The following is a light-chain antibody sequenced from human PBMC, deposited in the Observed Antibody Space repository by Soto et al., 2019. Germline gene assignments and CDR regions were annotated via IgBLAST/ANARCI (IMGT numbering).Light chain of an antibody. CDR1: QSIGGW. CDR3: QQYNSYS. CDR2: KAS. J-gene: IGKJ1*01. Sequence: DIQMTQSPSTLSASVGDRVTITCRTSQSIGGWLAWYQQKPGKAPKLLIYKASSLESGVPSRFSGSGSGTEFTLSISSLQPDDFASYHCQQYNSYSFGQGTKVDIK. V-gene: IGKV1-5*03.